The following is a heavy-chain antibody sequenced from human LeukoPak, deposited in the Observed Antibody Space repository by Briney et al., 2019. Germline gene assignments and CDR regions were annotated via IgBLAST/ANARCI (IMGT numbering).Heavy chain of an antibody. D-gene: IGHD4-17*01. CDR1: GYTFTGYY. CDR3: AKDFSYGDYSDY. V-gene: IGHV1-2*06. J-gene: IGHJ4*02. CDR2: INPNSGDT. Sequence: VSVKVSCKASGYTFTGYYIYWVRQAPGQGLEWMGRINPNSGDTNYAQKFQGRVTMTRDTSISTAYMELSRLRSDDTAVYYCAKDFSYGDYSDYWGQGTLVTVSS.